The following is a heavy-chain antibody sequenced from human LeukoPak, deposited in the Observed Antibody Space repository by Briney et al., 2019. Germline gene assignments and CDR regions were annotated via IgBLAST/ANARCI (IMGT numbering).Heavy chain of an antibody. J-gene: IGHJ3*02. CDR2: ISYDGSNK. Sequence: GGSLRLSCAASGFTFSSYAMHWVRQAPGKGLEWVAVISYDGSNKYYADSVKGRFTISRDNAKNSLYLQMNSLRAEDTAVYYCARAVGYYYGSGSYVHDAFDIWGQGTMVTVSS. CDR3: ARAVGYYYGSGSYVHDAFDI. V-gene: IGHV3-30*04. D-gene: IGHD3-10*01. CDR1: GFTFSSYA.